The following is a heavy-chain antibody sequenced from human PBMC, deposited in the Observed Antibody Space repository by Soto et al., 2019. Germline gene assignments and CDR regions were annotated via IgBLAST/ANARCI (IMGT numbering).Heavy chain of an antibody. J-gene: IGHJ6*02. D-gene: IGHD1-1*01. CDR1: GFHFSNYG. CDR2: ILYYGSNE. V-gene: IGHV3-30*18. Sequence: QVQLVESGGGVVHPGTSLRLSCAASGFHFSNYGMHWVGQTPGKGLAWVALILYYGSNEYYADSVKGRFTISRDNSKNTLYLQVSSLRAEDTAVYYCAKSRDAYNFYFYYGMDVWGQGTSVTVSS. CDR3: AKSRDAYNFYFYYGMDV.